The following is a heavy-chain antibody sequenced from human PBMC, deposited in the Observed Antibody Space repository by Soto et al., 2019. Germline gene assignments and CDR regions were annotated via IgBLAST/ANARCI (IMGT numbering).Heavy chain of an antibody. Sequence: PSETLSRTCAVSGGSISSGGYSWSWIRQPPGKGLEWIGYIYHSGSTYYNPSLKSRVTISVDRSKNQFSLKLSSVTAADTAVYYCARVGYCISTSCYTHFDYWGQGTLVTVSS. CDR2: IYHSGST. D-gene: IGHD2-2*02. CDR1: GGSISSGGYS. CDR3: ARVGYCISTSCYTHFDY. J-gene: IGHJ4*02. V-gene: IGHV4-30-2*01.